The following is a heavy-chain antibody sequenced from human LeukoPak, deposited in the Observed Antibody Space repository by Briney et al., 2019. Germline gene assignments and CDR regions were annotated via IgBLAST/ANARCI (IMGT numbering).Heavy chain of an antibody. CDR1: GFTFSSYS. CDR3: ARDRIIWFGESPFGP. Sequence: GGSLRLSSAASGFTFSSYSMNWVRQAPGKGLEWVSSISSSSSYIYYADSVKGRFTISRDNAKNSLYLQMNSLRAEDTAVYYCARDRIIWFGESPFGPWGQGTLVTVSS. V-gene: IGHV3-21*01. J-gene: IGHJ5*02. D-gene: IGHD3-10*01. CDR2: ISSSSSYI.